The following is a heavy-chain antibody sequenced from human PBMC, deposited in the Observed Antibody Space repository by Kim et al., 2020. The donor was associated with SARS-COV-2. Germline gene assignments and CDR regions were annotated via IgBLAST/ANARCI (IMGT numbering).Heavy chain of an antibody. V-gene: IGHV4-31*03. J-gene: IGHJ5*02. CDR1: GGSISSGGYY. Sequence: SETLSLTCTVSGGSISSGGYYWSWIRQHPGKGLEWIGYIYYSGGTYYNPTLKSRVTISVDTSKNQFSLKLSSVTAADTAVYYCARGLSSSWYFEPGNWVDPWGQGTLVTVSS. CDR3: ARGLSSSWYFEPGNWVDP. CDR2: IYYSGGT. D-gene: IGHD6-13*01.